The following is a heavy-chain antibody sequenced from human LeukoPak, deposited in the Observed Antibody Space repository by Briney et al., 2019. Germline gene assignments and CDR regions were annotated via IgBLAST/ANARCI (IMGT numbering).Heavy chain of an antibody. J-gene: IGHJ5*02. Sequence: GASVTVSCKASGYTFTGYYMHWVRQSPAQGLELMGWINPKSGGTNYEQKFQGRVIMTRDASISTAYMELSRLRSDDTAVYYCARHMTTANNWFDPWGQGTLVTVSS. V-gene: IGHV1-2*02. CDR2: INPKSGGT. CDR1: GYTFTGYY. D-gene: IGHD1-1*01. CDR3: ARHMTTANNWFDP.